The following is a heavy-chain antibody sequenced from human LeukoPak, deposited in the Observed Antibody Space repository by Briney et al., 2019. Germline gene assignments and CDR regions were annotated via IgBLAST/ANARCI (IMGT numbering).Heavy chain of an antibody. CDR3: ARGTGNSWYGGPFDS. V-gene: IGHV4-61*01. CDR2: IYYSGST. J-gene: IGHJ4*02. D-gene: IGHD6-13*01. CDR1: GGSVSSGSYY. Sequence: PSETLSLTCTVSGGSVSSGSYYWSWIRPPPGKGLEWIGYIYYSGSTNYNPSLKSRVTISVDTSKNQFSLKLSSVTAADTAVYYCARGTGNSWYGGPFDSWGQATLVTVSS.